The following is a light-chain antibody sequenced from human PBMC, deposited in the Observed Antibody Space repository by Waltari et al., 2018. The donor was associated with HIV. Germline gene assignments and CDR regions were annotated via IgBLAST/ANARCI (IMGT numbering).Light chain of an antibody. CDR3: SSYTSATTWV. J-gene: IGLJ3*02. V-gene: IGLV2-14*03. CDR1: SSDIGDYNF. Sequence: TQPASVSGSPGQSITISCTGSSSDIGDYNFVSWYQHHPGKAPKLIIFDVAERPSGISHRFSGSKSANTASLTISGLQAEDEADYYCSSYTSATTWVFGGGTKLTVL. CDR2: DVA.